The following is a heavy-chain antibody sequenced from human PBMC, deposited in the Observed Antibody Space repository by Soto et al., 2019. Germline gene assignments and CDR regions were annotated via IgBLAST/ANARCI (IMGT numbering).Heavy chain of an antibody. J-gene: IGHJ4*02. V-gene: IGHV3-7*05. CDR2: INQDGSAK. Sequence: EVQLVESGGGLVQPGGSLRLSCAASGFTFNNYYMVWVRQAPGRGLEWVANINQDGSAKYYVDSVKGRFTISRDNAKSSLYLQINSLRAEDTATYDCGRGCGGTHGGQGSLVTVSS. D-gene: IGHD2-15*01. CDR1: GFTFNNYY. CDR3: GRGCGGTH.